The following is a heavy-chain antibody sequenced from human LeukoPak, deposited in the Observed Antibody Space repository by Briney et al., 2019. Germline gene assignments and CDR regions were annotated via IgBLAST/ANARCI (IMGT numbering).Heavy chain of an antibody. D-gene: IGHD2-8*01. CDR1: GFTFSSYS. CDR3: AKDGYCTNGVCYPDDAFDI. Sequence: GGSLRLSCAASGFTFSSYSMNWVRQAPGKGLEWVSYISSSSSTIYYADSVKGRFTISRDNAKNSLYLEMNSLRAEDTAVYYCAKDGYCTNGVCYPDDAFDIWGQGTMVTVSS. V-gene: IGHV3-48*01. J-gene: IGHJ3*02. CDR2: ISSSSSTI.